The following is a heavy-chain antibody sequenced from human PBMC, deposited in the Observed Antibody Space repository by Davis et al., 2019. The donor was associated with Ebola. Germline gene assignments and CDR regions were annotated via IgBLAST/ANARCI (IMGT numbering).Heavy chain of an antibody. CDR2: IIPIFGTA. CDR1: GGTFSSYA. J-gene: IGHJ4*02. D-gene: IGHD2-15*01. Sequence: SVKVSCKASGGTFSSYAISWVRQAPGQGLEWMGGIIPIFGTANYAQKFQGRVTMTRNTSISTAYMELSSLRSEDTAVYYCARSRYCSGGSCYAPPNYWGQGTLVTVSS. CDR3: ARSRYCSGGSCYAPPNY. V-gene: IGHV1-69*05.